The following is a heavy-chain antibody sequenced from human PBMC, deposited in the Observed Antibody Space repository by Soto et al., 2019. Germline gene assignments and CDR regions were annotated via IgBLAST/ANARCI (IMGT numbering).Heavy chain of an antibody. D-gene: IGHD3-3*01. Sequence: QVQLQESGPGLVKPSGTLSLTCAVSGGSIRGHYWWSWVRQTPGKGLEWIGETYHGGATYYNPSLKSRVTISTDQSKNQLSLKLNFVTAADTAVYYCAHQTISHTLDVWGQGTTVTVSS. CDR2: TYHGGAT. J-gene: IGHJ6*02. CDR3: AHQTISHTLDV. V-gene: IGHV4-4*02. CDR1: GGSIRGHYW.